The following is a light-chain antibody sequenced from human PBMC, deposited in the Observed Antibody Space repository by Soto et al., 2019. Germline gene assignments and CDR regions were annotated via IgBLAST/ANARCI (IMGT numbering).Light chain of an antibody. Sequence: DIQMTQSPSTLSASVGDRVTFTCRASQSISTWLAWYQQKPGKAPKLLIYKASSLEGGVPSRFSGGGSGTDFNITISTLQPDDFATYYCQQYNTYPLTFGGGTTEEIK. CDR3: QQYNTYPLT. CDR2: KAS. CDR1: QSISTW. V-gene: IGKV1-5*03. J-gene: IGKJ4*01.